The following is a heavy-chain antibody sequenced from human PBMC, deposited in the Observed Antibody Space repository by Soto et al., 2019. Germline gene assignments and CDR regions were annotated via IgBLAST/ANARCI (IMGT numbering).Heavy chain of an antibody. J-gene: IGHJ6*02. D-gene: IGHD3-3*01. Sequence: ASVKVSCKASGGTFSSYAISWVRQAPGQGLEWMGGIIPIFGTANYAQKFQGRVTITADESTSTAYMELSSLRSEDTAVYYCARCPGITIFGVVENYYYYGMDVWGQGTTVTVSS. CDR2: IIPIFGTA. V-gene: IGHV1-69*13. CDR3: ARCPGITIFGVVENYYYYGMDV. CDR1: GGTFSSYA.